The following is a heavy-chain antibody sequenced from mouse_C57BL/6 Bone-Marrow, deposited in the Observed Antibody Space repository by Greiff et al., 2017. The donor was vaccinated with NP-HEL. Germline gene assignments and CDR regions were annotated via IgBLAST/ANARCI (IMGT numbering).Heavy chain of an antibody. CDR3: ARCRWGSSYWYFDV. V-gene: IGHV1-76*01. CDR1: GYTFTDYY. Sequence: QVQLKESGAELVRPGASVKLSCKASGYTFTDYYINWVKQRPGQGLEWIARIYPGSGNTYYNEKFKGKATLTAEKSSSTAYMQLSSLTSEDSAVYFCARCRWGSSYWYFDVWGTGTTVTVSS. CDR2: IYPGSGNT. J-gene: IGHJ1*03. D-gene: IGHD1-1*01.